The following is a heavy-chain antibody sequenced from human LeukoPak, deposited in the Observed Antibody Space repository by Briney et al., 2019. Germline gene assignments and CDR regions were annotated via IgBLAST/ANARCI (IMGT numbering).Heavy chain of an antibody. CDR1: GLTFSSYG. V-gene: IGHV3-33*01. CDR2: IWYDGSNK. D-gene: IGHD3-22*01. Sequence: GRSLRLSCAASGLTFSSYGMHWVRQAPGKGLEWVAVIWYDGSNKYYADSVKGRFTISRDNSKNTLYLQMNSLRAEDTAVYYCARGDYYDSSGYYSWGQGTLVTVSS. CDR3: ARGDYYDSSGYYS. J-gene: IGHJ4*02.